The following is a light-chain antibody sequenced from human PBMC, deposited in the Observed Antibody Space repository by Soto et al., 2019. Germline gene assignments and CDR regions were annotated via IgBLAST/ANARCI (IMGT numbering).Light chain of an antibody. V-gene: IGKV1-39*01. CDR3: QQSYSTLFWT. Sequence: DIQMTQSPSSLSASVGDRVTITCRASQSISSYLNWYQQKPGKAPKLLIYAASSLQGGVPSRFSGSGSGTDFTLTISSLQPEDFATYYCQQSYSTLFWTFGQGTKVDIK. CDR1: QSISSY. CDR2: AAS. J-gene: IGKJ2*01.